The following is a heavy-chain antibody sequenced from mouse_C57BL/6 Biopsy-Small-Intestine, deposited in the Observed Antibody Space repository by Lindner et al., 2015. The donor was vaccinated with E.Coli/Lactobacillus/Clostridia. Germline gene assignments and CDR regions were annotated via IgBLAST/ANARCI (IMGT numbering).Heavy chain of an antibody. CDR2: IDPEDGDT. CDR3: TTGGYWYFDV. CDR1: GFNIKDYY. J-gene: IGHJ1*03. Sequence: VQLQESGAELVGPGASVKLSCTASGFNIKDYYMHWVKQRPEQGLEWIGRIDPEDGDTEYAPKFQGKATVTADTSSNTAYLQLSSLTSEDTAVYYCTTGGYWYFDVWGTGTTVTVSS. V-gene: IGHV14-1*01.